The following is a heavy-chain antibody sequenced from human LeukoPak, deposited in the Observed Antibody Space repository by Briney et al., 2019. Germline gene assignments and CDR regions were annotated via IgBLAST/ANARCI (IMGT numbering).Heavy chain of an antibody. Sequence: SQTLFLTCTVSGGSISSGGYYWSWIRQPPGKGLEWIGYIYHSGSTYYNPSLKSRVTISVDRSKNQFSLKLSSVTAADTAVYYCASAYSSSSYVDWFDPWGQGTLVTVSS. CDR2: IYHSGST. D-gene: IGHD6-6*01. CDR3: ASAYSSSSYVDWFDP. J-gene: IGHJ5*02. V-gene: IGHV4-30-2*01. CDR1: GGSISSGGYY.